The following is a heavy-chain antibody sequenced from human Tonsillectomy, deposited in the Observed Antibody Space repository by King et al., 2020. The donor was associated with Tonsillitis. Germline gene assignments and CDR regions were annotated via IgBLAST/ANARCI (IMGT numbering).Heavy chain of an antibody. CDR2: ISWHCGSI. CDR3: AKDFSAVAGNDAFDI. V-gene: IGHV3-9*01. CDR1: GFTFDDYA. Sequence: QLVQSGGGLVQPGRSLRLSCAASGFTFDDYAMHWVRQAPGKCLDLVSGISWHCGSIGYADSVKGRFTISRENAKNSLYLQMNSLRAEDTALYYCAKDFSAVAGNDAFDIWGQGTMVTVSS. J-gene: IGHJ3*02. D-gene: IGHD6-19*01.